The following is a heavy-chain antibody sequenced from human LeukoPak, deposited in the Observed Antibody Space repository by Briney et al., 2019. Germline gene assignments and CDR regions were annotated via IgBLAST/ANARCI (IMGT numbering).Heavy chain of an antibody. CDR2: ILYSGT. CDR3: ARAYYGGYGSSYYFDY. V-gene: IGHV4-61*05. D-gene: IGHD4-17*01. J-gene: IGHJ4*02. CDR1: GGSIRSSSHY. Sequence: SESLSLTCTVSGGSIRSSSHYWGWIRQPPGRGLEWIEYILYSGTDYNPSLKSRVTISLDTSKNQFSLKLSSVTAADTAVYYCARAYYGGYGSSYYFDYWGQGTLVTVSS.